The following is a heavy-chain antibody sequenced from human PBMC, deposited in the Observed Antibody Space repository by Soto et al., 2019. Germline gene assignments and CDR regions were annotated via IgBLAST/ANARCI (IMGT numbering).Heavy chain of an antibody. V-gene: IGHV5-51*01. CDR2: IYPGDSDI. J-gene: IGHJ4*02. CDR3: VRQNKWIKLWNPFDY. Sequence: PVGSLKISFKSSGYNFTSHLICLVRQMPGKGLEWMGIIYPGDSDIRYSPSFQCQVTISADKSITTAYLQWSGLKASDTAIYYCVRQNKWIKLWNPFDYWGQGILVTVSS. D-gene: IGHD5-12*01. CDR1: GYNFTSHL.